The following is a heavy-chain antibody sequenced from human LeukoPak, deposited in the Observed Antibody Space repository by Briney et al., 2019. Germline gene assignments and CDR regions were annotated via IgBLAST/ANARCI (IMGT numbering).Heavy chain of an antibody. J-gene: IGHJ4*02. Sequence: PGGSLRLSCAASGFTFSTYTMNWVRQAPGKGLEWVSSIYSSGSYIYYADSVKGRFTTSRDNAKNSLYLQMNSLRAEDTAVYYCARDGGSSGWYSLDYWGQGSLVTVSS. V-gene: IGHV3-21*01. CDR3: ARDGGSSGWYSLDY. D-gene: IGHD6-19*01. CDR1: GFTFSTYT. CDR2: IYSSGSYI.